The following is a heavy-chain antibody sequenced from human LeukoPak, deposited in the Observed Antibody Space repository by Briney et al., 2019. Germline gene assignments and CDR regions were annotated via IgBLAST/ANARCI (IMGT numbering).Heavy chain of an antibody. V-gene: IGHV4-31*03. J-gene: IGHJ6*04. Sequence: PSQTLSLTCTVSGGSISSGGYYWSWLRQHPGKGLEWIVYIYYSGSTYYNPSLKSRVTISVDTSKNQFSLKLSSVTAADTAVYYCARDIKSRGYYYGSGSWDVWGKGTTVTVSS. CDR2: IYYSGST. CDR3: ARDIKSRGYYYGSGSWDV. D-gene: IGHD3-10*01. CDR1: GGSISSGGYY.